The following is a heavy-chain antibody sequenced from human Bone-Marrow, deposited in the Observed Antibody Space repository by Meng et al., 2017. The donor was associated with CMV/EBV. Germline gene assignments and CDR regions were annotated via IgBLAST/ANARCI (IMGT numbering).Heavy chain of an antibody. CDR2: IYYSGST. CDR1: GGSISSGGYY. D-gene: IGHD2-2*01. CDR3: ARVPAATNWFDP. Sequence: SETLSLTCTVSGGSISSGGYYWSWIRQHPGKGLEWIGYIYYSGSTYYNPSLKSRVTISVDKSKNQFSLKLSSVTAADTAVYYCARVPAATNWFDPWGQGTRVTVSS. V-gene: IGHV4-31*03. J-gene: IGHJ5*02.